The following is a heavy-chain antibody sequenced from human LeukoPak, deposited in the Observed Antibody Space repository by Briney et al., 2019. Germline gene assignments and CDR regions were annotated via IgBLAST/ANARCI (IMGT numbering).Heavy chain of an antibody. CDR2: IIPIFGTA. CDR3: AREAYCSSTSCYYWKGYYYYGMDV. Sequence: SVKVSCKASGGTFSSYAISWVRQAPGRGLEWMGGIIPIFGTANYAQKFRGRVTITADESTSTAYMELSSLRSEDTAVYYCAREAYCSSTSCYYWKGYYYYGMDVWGQGTTVTVSS. D-gene: IGHD2-2*01. J-gene: IGHJ6*02. V-gene: IGHV1-69*13. CDR1: GGTFSSYA.